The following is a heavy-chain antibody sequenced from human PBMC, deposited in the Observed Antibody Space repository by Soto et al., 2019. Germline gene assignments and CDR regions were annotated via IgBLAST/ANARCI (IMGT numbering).Heavy chain of an antibody. D-gene: IGHD3-22*01. Sequence: ASVKVSCKASGYTFTSYDINWVRQATGQGLEWMGWMNPNSGNTGYAQKFQGRVTMTRNTSISTAYMELSSLRSEDTAVYYCASGRYDSSGYYYVGAFDIWGQGTMVTVSS. CDR2: MNPNSGNT. V-gene: IGHV1-8*01. CDR3: ASGRYDSSGYYYVGAFDI. J-gene: IGHJ3*02. CDR1: GYTFTSYD.